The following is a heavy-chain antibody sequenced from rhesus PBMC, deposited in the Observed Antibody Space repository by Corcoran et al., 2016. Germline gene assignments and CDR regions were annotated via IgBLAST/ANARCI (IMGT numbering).Heavy chain of an antibody. CDR2: IYGNSAST. V-gene: IGHV4S7*01. J-gene: IGHJ4*01. CDR3: ARARSGWTFDY. CDR1: GGSISGVSY. Sequence: QVQLQESGPGLVKPSETLSLTCVVSGGSISGVSYWGWIRPHPGKGLEWFGNIYGNSASTYYTPSLKSRVTISKDTSKNQFSLKLSSVTAADTAVYYCARARSGWTFDYWGQGVLVIVSS. D-gene: IGHD6-31*01.